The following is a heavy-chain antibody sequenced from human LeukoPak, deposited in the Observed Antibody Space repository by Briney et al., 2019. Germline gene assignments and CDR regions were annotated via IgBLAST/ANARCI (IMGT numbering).Heavy chain of an antibody. V-gene: IGHV4-39*01. CDR2: IYYIGST. J-gene: IGHJ3*02. Sequence: SETLSLTCTVSGGSISSSSYYWGWIRQPPGKGLEWIGNIYYIGSTYYNPSLKSRVTISVDTSKNQFSLKLSSVTAADTAVYYCARTYGDYSPDAFDIWGQGTMVTVSS. CDR3: ARTYGDYSPDAFDI. D-gene: IGHD4-17*01. CDR1: GGSISSSSYY.